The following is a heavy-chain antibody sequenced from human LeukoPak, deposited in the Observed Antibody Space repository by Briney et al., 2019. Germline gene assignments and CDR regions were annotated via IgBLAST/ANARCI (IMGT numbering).Heavy chain of an antibody. J-gene: IGHJ4*02. CDR1: GFTFSNCG. D-gene: IGHD4-23*01. CDR2: IWYDGSNE. V-gene: IGHV3-33*01. Sequence: PGGSLRLSCAASGFTFSNCGMHWVRQAPGKGLEWVAVIWYDGSNEYYADSVEGRFTISRDNSKNTLYLQMNSLRAEDTAVYYCARDRYGANSPFDYWGQGTLVTVSS. CDR3: ARDRYGANSPFDY.